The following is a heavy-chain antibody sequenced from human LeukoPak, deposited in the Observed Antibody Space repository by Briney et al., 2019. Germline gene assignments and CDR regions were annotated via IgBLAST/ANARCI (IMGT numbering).Heavy chain of an antibody. D-gene: IGHD6-13*01. CDR2: IDWDDDK. CDR3: ARIEWTLTASGLKGGWLDP. J-gene: IGHJ5*02. CDR1: GFSLTSSGMC. Sequence: SGPALVNPTQTLTLTCTFSGFSLTSSGMCVSWIRQPPGKALEWLARIDWDDDKYYSTSLKTRLTISKDASKNQVFLTMTNMDPVDTATYYCARIEWTLTASGLKGGWLDPWGQGTLVTVSS. V-gene: IGHV2-70*11.